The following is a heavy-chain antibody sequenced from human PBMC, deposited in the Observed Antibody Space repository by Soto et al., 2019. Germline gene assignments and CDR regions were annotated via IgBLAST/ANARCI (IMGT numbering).Heavy chain of an antibody. CDR1: GFTFSSYG. J-gene: IGHJ4*02. V-gene: IGHV3-33*01. CDR2: IRYDGSNK. CDR3: ARRGQLRAPFDY. D-gene: IGHD3-16*01. Sequence: QVQLVESGGGVVQPGRSLRLSCAASGFTFSSYGMHWVRQAPGKGLEWVAVIRYDGSNKYYADSVKGRFTISSDNCKNTLYLQMSSRSGEDTAVYCCARRGQLRAPFDYWGQGTPVTVSS.